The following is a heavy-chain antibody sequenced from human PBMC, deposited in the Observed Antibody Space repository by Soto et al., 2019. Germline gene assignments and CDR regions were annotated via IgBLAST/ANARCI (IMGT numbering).Heavy chain of an antibody. V-gene: IGHV5-10-1*01. J-gene: IGHJ6*02. CDR1: GYSFTSYW. Sequence: GSLKISCKGSGYSFTSYWISWVRQMPGKGLEWMGRIDPSDSYTNYSPSFQGHVTISADKSISTAYLQWSSLKASDTAMYYCARHGFEWFGENPLNYYYYYGMDVWGQGTTVTVSS. CDR3: ARHGFEWFGENPLNYYYYYGMDV. CDR2: IDPSDSYT. D-gene: IGHD3-10*01.